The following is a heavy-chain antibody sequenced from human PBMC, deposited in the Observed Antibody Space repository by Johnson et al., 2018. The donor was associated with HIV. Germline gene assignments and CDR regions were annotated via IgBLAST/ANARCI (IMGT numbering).Heavy chain of an antibody. CDR2: IRYDGSNK. V-gene: IGHV3-30*02. CDR1: GFTFNTYG. CDR3: AREVGRGLGFDI. J-gene: IGHJ3*02. D-gene: IGHD6-19*01. Sequence: QVQLVESGGGVVQPGGSLRLSCAASGFTFNTYGMHWVRQAPGKGLEWVAFIRYDGSNKYYADSLKGRFTISRDNAKKSVYLQMNSLRAEDTAVYYCAREVGRGLGFDIWGQGTMVTVSS.